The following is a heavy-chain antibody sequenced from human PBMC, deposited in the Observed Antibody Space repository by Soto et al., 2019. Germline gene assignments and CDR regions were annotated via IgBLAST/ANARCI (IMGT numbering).Heavy chain of an antibody. J-gene: IGHJ6*02. D-gene: IGHD3-10*01. V-gene: IGHV4-34*01. CDR1: GGSFSGYN. CDR2: INHSGST. CDR3: ARDHGSGTYYYYYGMDV. Sequence: SLTCAVYGGSFSGYNWSWIRQPPGKGLEWIGEINHSGSTSHNPSLKSRVTLSLDTSKNQFSLILTSVTAADTAVDYCARDHGSGTYYYYYGMDVWGQGTTVTVSS.